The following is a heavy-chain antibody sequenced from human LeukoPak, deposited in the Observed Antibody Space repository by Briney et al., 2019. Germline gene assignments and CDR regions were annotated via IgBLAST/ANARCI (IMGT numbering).Heavy chain of an antibody. CDR1: GFTFSTYG. D-gene: IGHD3-3*02. CDR2: LRYDGSNK. Sequence: GGSLRLSCAASGFTFSTYGMHWVRQAPGKGLEWVSFLRYDGSNKYYADSVKGRFTISRDNSKNTLYLQMNSLRAEDTAVYYCAKPLTHTIFGAFDSWGQGTLVTVSS. V-gene: IGHV3-30*02. CDR3: AKPLTHTIFGAFDS. J-gene: IGHJ4*02.